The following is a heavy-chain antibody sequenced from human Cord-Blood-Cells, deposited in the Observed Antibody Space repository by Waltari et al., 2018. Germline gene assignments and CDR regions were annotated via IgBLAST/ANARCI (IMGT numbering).Heavy chain of an antibody. V-gene: IGHV1-69*01. D-gene: IGHD3-22*01. CDR2: MINIFGGA. CDR1: GGTFSSYA. J-gene: IGHJ4*02. CDR3: AGDERDSSGYYFDY. Sequence: QVQLVQSGAEVKKPGSSVKVSCKASGGTFSSYAISWVRQAPGQGLEWMGGMINIFGGAKYPQKYQDGGTITASESTSTAYMEVSSLRSEDTAVYYCAGDERDSSGYYFDYWGQGTLVTVSS.